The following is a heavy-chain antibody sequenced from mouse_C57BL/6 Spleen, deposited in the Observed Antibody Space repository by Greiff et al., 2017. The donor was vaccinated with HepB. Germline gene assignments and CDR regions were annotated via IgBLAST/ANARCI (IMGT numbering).Heavy chain of an antibody. CDR3: ARDESAFAY. Sequence: EVKVVESGGGLVKPGGSLKLSCAASGFTFSSYAMSWVRQTPEKRLEWVATISDGGSYTYYPDNVKGRFTISRDNAKNNLYLQMSHLKSEDTAMYYCARDESAFAYWGQGTLVTVSA. CDR2: ISDGGSYT. J-gene: IGHJ3*01. CDR1: GFTFSSYA. V-gene: IGHV5-4*01.